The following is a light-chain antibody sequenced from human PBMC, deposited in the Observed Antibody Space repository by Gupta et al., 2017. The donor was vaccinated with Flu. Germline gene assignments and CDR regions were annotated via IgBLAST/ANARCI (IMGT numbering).Light chain of an antibody. Sequence: SSELTQPPSVSVSPGQTAIITCSGDGLGQRFACWYQQKAGQPPVAIIYKDTKRTSGIPERFSGSSSGDTATLTITGTQAMDEADYYCQTWDTNTGNVAFGGGTKLTVL. J-gene: IGLJ2*01. CDR2: KDT. V-gene: IGLV3-1*01. CDR3: QTWDTNTGNVA. CDR1: GLGQRF.